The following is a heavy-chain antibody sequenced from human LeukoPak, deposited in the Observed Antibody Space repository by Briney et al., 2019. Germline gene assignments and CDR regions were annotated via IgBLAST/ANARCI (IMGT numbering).Heavy chain of an antibody. D-gene: IGHD3-22*01. V-gene: IGHV1-46*01. CDR1: GYTFTSYY. J-gene: IGHJ3*02. CDR2: INPSGGST. Sequence: ASVKVSCKASGYTFTSYYMHWVRQAPGQGLEWMGIINPSGGSTSYAQKFQGRVTMTRDMSTSTVYMELSSLRSEDTAVYYCARDQGYYDSRGIFDIWGQGTMVTVSS. CDR3: ARDQGYYDSRGIFDI.